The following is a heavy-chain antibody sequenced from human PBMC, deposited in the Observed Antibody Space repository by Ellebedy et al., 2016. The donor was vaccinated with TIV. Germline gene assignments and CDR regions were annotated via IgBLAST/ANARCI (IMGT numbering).Heavy chain of an antibody. J-gene: IGHJ1*01. CDR3: VRDGPLGEVQH. Sequence: GESLKISCTASGFIFRNNNMYWVRQAPGKGLEYVSYMTGITGVTNYADSVKGRFTISRYYAKNSLYLQMNSLRADETAVYYCVRDGPLGEVQHWGQGTLVTVSS. V-gene: IGHV3-48*04. CDR1: GFIFRNNN. CDR2: MTGITGVT.